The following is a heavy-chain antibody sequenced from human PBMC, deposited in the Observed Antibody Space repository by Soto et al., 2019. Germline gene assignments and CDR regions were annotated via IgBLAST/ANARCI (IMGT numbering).Heavy chain of an antibody. CDR2: IIPILGIA. CDR1: GGTFSSYT. V-gene: IGHV1-69*02. D-gene: IGHD2-2*01. CDR3: ASNPRYCSSTSCDVSLTAVGDY. Sequence: QVQLVQSGAEVKKPGSSVKVSCKASGGTFSSYTISWVRQAPGQGLEWMGRIIPILGIANYAQKFQGRVTITPNKSTSTPYIELSSLRSEDTAVYYCASNPRYCSSTSCDVSLTAVGDYWGQGSLVTVPS. J-gene: IGHJ4*02.